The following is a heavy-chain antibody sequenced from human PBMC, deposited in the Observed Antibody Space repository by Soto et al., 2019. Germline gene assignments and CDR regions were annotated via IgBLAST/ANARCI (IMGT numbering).Heavy chain of an antibody. CDR2: MNSDGSST. CDR3: ARGGGYSYGPYDY. Sequence: PGGSLRLSCAASGFSFSSYWMHWVRQAPGKGLVWVSRMNSDGSSTSYADSVKGRFTISRDNAKNTLYLQMNNLRAEDTAVYYCARGGGYSYGPYDYWGQGT. V-gene: IGHV3-74*01. D-gene: IGHD5-18*01. CDR1: GFSFSSYW. J-gene: IGHJ4*02.